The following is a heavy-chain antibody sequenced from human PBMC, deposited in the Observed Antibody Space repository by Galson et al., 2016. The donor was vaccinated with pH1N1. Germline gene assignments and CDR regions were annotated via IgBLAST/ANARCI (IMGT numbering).Heavy chain of an antibody. J-gene: IGHJ4*02. CDR3: ARDRIHDSWHGSAIDY. Sequence: LRLSCAASGFSFSSYSFNWVRQAPGKGLEWVSSISPTGDFIYYADPVTGRFIISRDNAENSLFLQISGLRGEDTAIYFCARDRIHDSWHGSAIDYWGQGTLVTVSS. CDR1: GFSFSSYS. CDR2: ISPTGDFI. V-gene: IGHV3-21*01. D-gene: IGHD6-19*01.